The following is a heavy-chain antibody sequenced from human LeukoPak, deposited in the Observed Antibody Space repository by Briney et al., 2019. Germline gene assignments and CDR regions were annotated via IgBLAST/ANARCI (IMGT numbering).Heavy chain of an antibody. CDR1: GFTFSSYA. D-gene: IGHD4-23*01. J-gene: IGHJ4*02. Sequence: GGSLRLSCAASGFTFSSYAMSWVRQAPGKGLEWVSAISGSGGSTYYADSVKGRFTITRDNSKNTLYLQMNSLRAEDTAVYYCAKGTVVTWNYFDYWGQGTLVTVSS. CDR3: AKGTVVTWNYFDY. V-gene: IGHV3-23*01. CDR2: ISGSGGST.